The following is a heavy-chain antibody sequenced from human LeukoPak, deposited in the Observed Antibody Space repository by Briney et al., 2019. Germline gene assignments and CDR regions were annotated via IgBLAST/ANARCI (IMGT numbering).Heavy chain of an antibody. CDR2: ISGSSSYI. D-gene: IGHD2-15*01. CDR1: GFTFSSYS. CDR3: ATLSVVVVPAELN. Sequence: PGGSPRLSCAASGFTFSSYSMNWVRQAPGKGLEWVSSISGSSSYIYYADSVKGRFTISRHNAKNSLYLQMNSLRAEDTAVYYCATLSVVVVPAELNWGQGTLVTVSS. V-gene: IGHV3-21*04. J-gene: IGHJ4*02.